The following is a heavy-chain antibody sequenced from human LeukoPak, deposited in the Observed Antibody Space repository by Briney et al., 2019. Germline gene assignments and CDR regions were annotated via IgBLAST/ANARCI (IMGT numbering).Heavy chain of an antibody. J-gene: IGHJ4*02. CDR3: ALSVLSPFDY. D-gene: IGHD3-3*01. V-gene: IGHV3-23*01. CDR1: GFTFSSYP. CDR2: ISARGDDI. Sequence: GGSLRLSCAASGFTFSSYPMTWVRQAPGKGLEWVSSISARGDDIYYGDSVKGRVTISRDNSKNTLYLQVNSLRAEDTAVYYCALSVLSPFDYWGQGTLVIVSS.